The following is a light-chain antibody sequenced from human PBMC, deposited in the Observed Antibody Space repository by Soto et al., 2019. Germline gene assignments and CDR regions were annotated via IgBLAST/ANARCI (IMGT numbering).Light chain of an antibody. CDR2: DTS. J-gene: IGKJ4*01. Sequence: EIVLTQSPATLSLSPGERATLSCRASQSISSYLAWYQQKPGQAPRLLIYDTSNRATGIPARFSGSGSGTDFTLTISSLEPDDFGVYYCQQRSGWPPLTFGGGTKVEIK. CDR1: QSISSY. V-gene: IGKV3-11*01. CDR3: QQRSGWPPLT.